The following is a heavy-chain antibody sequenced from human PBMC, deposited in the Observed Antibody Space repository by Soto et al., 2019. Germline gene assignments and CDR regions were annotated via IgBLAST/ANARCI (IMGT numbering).Heavy chain of an antibody. CDR2: IYYSGST. J-gene: IGHJ3*02. CDR1: GGSISSSSYY. V-gene: IGHV4-39*01. CDR3: ARLGVDTAMVPPIDAFDI. Sequence: QLQLQESGPGLVKPSETLSLTCTVSGGSISSSSYYWGWIRQPPGKGLEWIGSIYYSGSTYYNPSLKSRVTISVDTSKNQFSLKLSSVTAADTAVYYCARLGVDTAMVPPIDAFDIWGQGTMVTVSS. D-gene: IGHD5-18*01.